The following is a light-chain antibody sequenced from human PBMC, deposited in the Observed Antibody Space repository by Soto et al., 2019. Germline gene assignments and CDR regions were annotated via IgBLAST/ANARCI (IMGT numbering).Light chain of an antibody. CDR2: DAS. Sequence: EIVLTQSPGTLSLSPGERATLSCRASQSISSFYLAWYQQTPGQAPRLLIYDASSRAAGIPDRFSGGGSGTDFTLTISRLEPEDFGVYYYQQYGGSPRTFGQGTKVEIK. V-gene: IGKV3-20*01. CDR1: QSISSFY. CDR3: QQYGGSPRT. J-gene: IGKJ1*01.